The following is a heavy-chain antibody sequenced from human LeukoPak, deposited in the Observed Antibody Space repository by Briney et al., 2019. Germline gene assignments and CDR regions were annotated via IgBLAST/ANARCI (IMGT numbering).Heavy chain of an antibody. CDR3: ARTYYYDSSAYYNPFDI. CDR1: GYSFTSYW. Sequence: PGESLKISCKGSGYSFTSYWIGWVRQMPGKGLEWMGIIYPGDSDTRYSPSFRGQVTISVDKSINTAYLQWSSLKASDTAMYYCARTYYYDSSAYYNPFDIWGQGTMVTVSS. J-gene: IGHJ3*02. D-gene: IGHD3-22*01. CDR2: IYPGDSDT. V-gene: IGHV5-51*01.